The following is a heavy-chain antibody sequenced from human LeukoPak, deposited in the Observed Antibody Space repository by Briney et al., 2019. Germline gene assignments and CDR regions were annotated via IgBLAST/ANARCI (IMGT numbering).Heavy chain of an antibody. J-gene: IGHJ4*02. CDR3: ARRTGTNPFDY. CDR2: ISSSGSTI. Sequence: PGGSLRLSRAASGFTFSSYEMNWVRQAPGKGLEWVSYISSSGSTIYYADSVKGRFTISRDNAKSSLYLQMNSLRAEDTAVYYCARRTGTNPFDYWGQGTLVTVSS. CDR1: GFTFSSYE. V-gene: IGHV3-48*03. D-gene: IGHD7-27*01.